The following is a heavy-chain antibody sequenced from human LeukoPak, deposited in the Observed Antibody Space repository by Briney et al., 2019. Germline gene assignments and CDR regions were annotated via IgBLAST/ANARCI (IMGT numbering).Heavy chain of an antibody. V-gene: IGHV4-4*08. J-gene: IGHJ4*02. D-gene: IGHD3-22*01. CDR3: ARVPYYYDSSGYYYSFDY. CDR2: IYTSGST. Sequence: SETLSLTCTVSGGSISSYYWSWIRQPPGKGLEWIGYIYTSGSTNYNPSLKSRVTISVDTSKNQFSLKLSSVTAADTAVYYCARVPYYYDSSGYYYSFDYWGQGTLVTVSS. CDR1: GGSISSYY.